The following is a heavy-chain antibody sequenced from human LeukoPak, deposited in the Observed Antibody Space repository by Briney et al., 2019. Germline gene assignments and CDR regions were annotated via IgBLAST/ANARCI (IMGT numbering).Heavy chain of an antibody. CDR2: ISGSGGST. Sequence: GGSLRLSCVASGFTFSSYAMSWVRQAPGKGLEWVSAISGSGGSTYYADSVKGRFTISRDNSKNTLYLQMNSLRAEDTAVYYCAKGAYCGGDCPRGYYFDYWGQGTLVTVSS. CDR1: GFTFSSYA. CDR3: AKGAYCGGDCPRGYYFDY. J-gene: IGHJ4*02. D-gene: IGHD2-21*02. V-gene: IGHV3-23*01.